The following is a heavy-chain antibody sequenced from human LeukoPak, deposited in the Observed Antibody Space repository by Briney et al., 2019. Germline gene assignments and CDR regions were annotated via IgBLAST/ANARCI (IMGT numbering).Heavy chain of an antibody. V-gene: IGHV3-72*01. CDR2: TSNKADSYTT. CDR3: TRHYFSD. CDR1: EFTISDHY. J-gene: IGHJ4*02. D-gene: IGHD2-15*01. Sequence: GGSLRLSCAASEFTISDHYMDWVRQAPGKGLEWVGRTSNKADSYTTYYAASVKGRFTISRDDPKNLLYLQMKSLKAEDTAVYYCTRHYFSDWGQGTLVTVSS.